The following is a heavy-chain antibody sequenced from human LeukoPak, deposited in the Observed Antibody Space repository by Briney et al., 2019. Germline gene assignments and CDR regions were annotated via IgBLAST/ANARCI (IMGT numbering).Heavy chain of an antibody. D-gene: IGHD3-22*01. CDR3: ARMFYSGYYYKAPHFDY. CDR2: ISGSGGST. J-gene: IGHJ4*02. Sequence: GGSLRLSCAASGFTFSSYGMSWVRQAPGKGLEWVSGISGSGGSTYYADSVKGRFTISRDNSKNTLYLHVNSLRPEDTAVYYCARMFYSGYYYKAPHFDYWGQGTLVTVSS. CDR1: GFTFSSYG. V-gene: IGHV3-23*01.